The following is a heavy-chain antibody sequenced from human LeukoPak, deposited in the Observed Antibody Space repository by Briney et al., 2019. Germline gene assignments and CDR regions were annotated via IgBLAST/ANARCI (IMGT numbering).Heavy chain of an antibody. V-gene: IGHV3-7*01. D-gene: IGHD3-3*01. CDR3: ARYDFWSGYSHNYGMDV. J-gene: IGHJ6*02. Sequence: GGSLRLSCAASGFTFNSYWMTWVRQAPGNRLEWVASIKQDGSEKYYVDSVKGRFTISRDNAKNSLYLQMNSLRAEDTAVYYCARYDFWSGYSHNYGMDVWGQGTAVTVSS. CDR2: IKQDGSEK. CDR1: GFTFNSYW.